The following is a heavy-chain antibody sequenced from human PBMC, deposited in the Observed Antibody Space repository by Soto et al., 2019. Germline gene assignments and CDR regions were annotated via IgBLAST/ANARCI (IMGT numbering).Heavy chain of an antibody. J-gene: IGHJ4*02. CDR1: GGSISSSSYY. Sequence: QLQLQESGPGLVKPSETLSLTCTVSGGSISSSSYYWGWIRQPPGKGLEWIGSIYYSGSTYYNPSLKSRVTISVDTSKNQFSLTLSSVTAADTAVYYCARSNDFWSGYSLDYWGQGTLVTVSS. CDR2: IYYSGST. V-gene: IGHV4-39*01. CDR3: ARSNDFWSGYSLDY. D-gene: IGHD3-3*01.